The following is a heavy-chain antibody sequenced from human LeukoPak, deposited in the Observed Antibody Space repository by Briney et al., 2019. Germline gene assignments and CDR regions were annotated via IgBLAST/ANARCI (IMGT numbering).Heavy chain of an antibody. D-gene: IGHD2-15*01. CDR1: GGSFSGYY. J-gene: IGHJ5*02. Sequence: SETLSLTCAVYGGSFSGYYWSWIRQPPGKGLEWIGEINHSGSTNYNPSLKSRVTISVDTSKNQFSLELSSVTAADTAVYYCARLGYCSGGSCPQWLFDPWGQGTLVTVSS. CDR3: ARLGYCSGGSCPQWLFDP. CDR2: INHSGST. V-gene: IGHV4-34*01.